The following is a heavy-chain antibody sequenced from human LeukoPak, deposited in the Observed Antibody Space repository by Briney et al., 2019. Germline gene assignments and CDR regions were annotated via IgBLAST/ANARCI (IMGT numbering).Heavy chain of an antibody. CDR2: IYYSGST. CDR1: GSSISNYY. J-gene: IGHJ5*02. V-gene: IGHV4-39*07. Sequence: PSETLSLTCTVSGSSISNYYWGWFRQAPGKGLEWIGSIYYSGSTYYNPSLKSRVTISVDTSKNQFSLKLSSVTAADTAVYYCARDISRVRDILTGYPHGGWFDRWGQGTLVTVSS. CDR3: ARDISRVRDILTGYPHGGWFDR. D-gene: IGHD3-9*01.